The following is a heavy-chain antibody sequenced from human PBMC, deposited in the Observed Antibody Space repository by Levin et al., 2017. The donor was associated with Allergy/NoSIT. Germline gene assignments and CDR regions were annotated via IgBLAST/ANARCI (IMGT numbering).Heavy chain of an antibody. J-gene: IGHJ4*02. Sequence: LSLTCAASGFTFSSYAMHWVRQAPGKGLEWVAVISYDGSNKYYADSVKGRFTISRDNSKNTLYLQMNSLRAEDTAVYYCARDLLPPADYYGSGSYGHYFDYWGQGTLVTVSS. D-gene: IGHD3-10*01. CDR1: GFTFSSYA. CDR2: ISYDGSNK. V-gene: IGHV3-30*04. CDR3: ARDLLPPADYYGSGSYGHYFDY.